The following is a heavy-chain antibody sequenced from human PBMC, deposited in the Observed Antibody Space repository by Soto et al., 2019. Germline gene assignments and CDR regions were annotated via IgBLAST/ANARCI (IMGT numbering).Heavy chain of an antibody. J-gene: IGHJ4*02. CDR3: ARGPTTGYFSY. D-gene: IGHD3-9*01. Sequence: ASVKVSCKASGYTFTSYDINWVRQAPGQGLEWMGWMNPTSDNTDYAQKFQGGVTMTRNTSISTAYMELSSLRSEDTAVYYCARGPTTGYFSYWGQGTLVTVSS. CDR2: MNPTSDNT. CDR1: GYTFTSYD. V-gene: IGHV1-8*01.